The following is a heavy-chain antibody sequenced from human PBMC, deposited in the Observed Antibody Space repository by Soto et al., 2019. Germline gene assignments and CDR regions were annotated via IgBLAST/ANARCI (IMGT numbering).Heavy chain of an antibody. CDR3: ARSYGSDYYDTFGP. V-gene: IGHV3-74*01. D-gene: IGHD3-10*01. CDR1: GFRFSSYF. CDR2: INSDGSST. J-gene: IGHJ5*02. Sequence: EVQLVESGGGLVQPGGSLRLSCAASGFRFSSYFMHWVRQAPGKGLVWVSRINSDGSSTTYADSVKGRFTISRDNAKNTLYLQMNSLGAEDTAVYFCARSYGSDYYDTFGPWGQGTLVAVSS.